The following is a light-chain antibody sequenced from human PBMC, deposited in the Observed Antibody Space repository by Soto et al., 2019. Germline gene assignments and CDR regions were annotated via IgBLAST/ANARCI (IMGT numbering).Light chain of an antibody. CDR3: QQYNSYSWT. CDR2: AAS. V-gene: IGKV1-16*01. CDR1: LRIGTY. J-gene: IGKJ1*01. Sequence: DIQMTQSPSSLSASVGDRVTITCRASLRIGTYLNWFQQKPGKAPKLLIYAASTLQSGVPSRFSGSGSGTEFTLTISSLQPDDFATYYCQQYNSYSWTFGQGTKVDIK.